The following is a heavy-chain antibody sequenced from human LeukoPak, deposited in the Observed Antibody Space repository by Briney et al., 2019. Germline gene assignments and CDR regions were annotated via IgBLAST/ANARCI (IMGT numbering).Heavy chain of an antibody. CDR3: ARRPTPPSPFDP. CDR2: IYYSGST. Sequence: SETLSLTRTVSGGSISSYYWSSIRHPPGKGLEWIGYIYYSGSTNYNPSLKSRVTISVDTSKNQFSLKLSSVTAADTAVYYCARRPTPPSPFDPWGQGTLVTVSS. D-gene: IGHD2-15*01. CDR1: GGSISSYY. J-gene: IGHJ5*02. V-gene: IGHV4-59*08.